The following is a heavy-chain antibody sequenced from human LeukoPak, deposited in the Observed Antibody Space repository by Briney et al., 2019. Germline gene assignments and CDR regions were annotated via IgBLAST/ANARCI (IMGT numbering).Heavy chain of an antibody. Sequence: GGSLRLSCAASGFTFSSYGMHWVRQAPGKGLEWVAVIWYDGSNKYYADSVKGRFTISRDNSKNTLYLQMNSLRAEDAAVYYCARDPVGFGELHYGMDVWGQGTTVTVSS. V-gene: IGHV3-33*01. CDR3: ARDPVGFGELHYGMDV. D-gene: IGHD3-10*01. CDR1: GFTFSSYG. CDR2: IWYDGSNK. J-gene: IGHJ6*02.